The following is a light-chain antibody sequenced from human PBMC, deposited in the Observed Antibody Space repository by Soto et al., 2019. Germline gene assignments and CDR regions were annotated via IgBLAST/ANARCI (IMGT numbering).Light chain of an antibody. Sequence: QSVLTQPASVSGSPGQSITISCTGSSSDVGGYDYVYWYQQHPGKAPKLLIYEVSHRPSGVSNRFSGSKSGNTTSLTISGLQAEDEADYYCSSYASSSTPLVFGGGTKLTVL. CDR2: EVS. J-gene: IGLJ2*01. V-gene: IGLV2-14*01. CDR1: SSDVGGYDY. CDR3: SSYASSSTPLV.